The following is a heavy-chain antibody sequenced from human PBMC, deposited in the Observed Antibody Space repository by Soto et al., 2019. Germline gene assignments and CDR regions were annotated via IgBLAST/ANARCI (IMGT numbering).Heavy chain of an antibody. Sequence: SETLSLTCTVSGGSISSYYWSWIRQPPWKGLEWIGYIYYSGGTNYNPSLKSRVTISVDTSKNQFSLKLSSVTAADTAVYYCATQGGYCSSTSCYADHLYLDYYYYMDVWGKGTTGTVSS. D-gene: IGHD2-2*01. V-gene: IGHV4-59*08. CDR3: ATQGGYCSSTSCYADHLYLDYYYYMDV. CDR1: GGSISSYY. CDR2: IYYSGGT. J-gene: IGHJ6*03.